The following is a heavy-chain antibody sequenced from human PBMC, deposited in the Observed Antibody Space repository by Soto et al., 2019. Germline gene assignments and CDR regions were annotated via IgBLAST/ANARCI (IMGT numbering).Heavy chain of an antibody. D-gene: IGHD3-3*02. J-gene: IGHJ6*02. CDR1: GYTFTDYW. Sequence: RGESLKISCKGSGYTFTDYWIGWVRQLPGKGLEWMGIIYPGDSDTRYSPSFQGHVTITVDKSTSTAYLQWNTLKASDTAMYYCASHISILRYYPKSMAFWGQGTTV. CDR3: ASHISILRYYPKSMAF. CDR2: IYPGDSDT. V-gene: IGHV5-51*01.